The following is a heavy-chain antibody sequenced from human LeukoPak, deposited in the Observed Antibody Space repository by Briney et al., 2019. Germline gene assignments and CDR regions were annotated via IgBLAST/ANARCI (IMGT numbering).Heavy chain of an antibody. CDR3: AKDLGGGSANDY. Sequence: GGSLKLSCAASGFTFSGSEVHWVRQASGKGLEWVGRIRSKLNNYATTYAASVKGRFTISRDDSNNTPYLQMNSLRAEDTAPYYCAKDLGGGSANDYWGQGTLVTVSS. V-gene: IGHV3-73*01. D-gene: IGHD3-10*01. J-gene: IGHJ4*02. CDR1: GFTFSGSE. CDR2: IRSKLNNYAT.